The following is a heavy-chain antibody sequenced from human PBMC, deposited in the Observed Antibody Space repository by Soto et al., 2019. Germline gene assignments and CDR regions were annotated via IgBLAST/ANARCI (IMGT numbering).Heavy chain of an antibody. V-gene: IGHV1-69*01. CDR3: AKENGSGSYSWFDP. CDR2: IIPIFGTA. D-gene: IGHD3-10*01. Sequence: VKECCTDCGGTFMIYSSSWVRQAPGQGLEWMGGIIPIFGTANYAQKFQGRVTITADESTSTAYMELSSLRSEDTAVYYCAKENGSGSYSWFDPWGQGTLVTVSS. CDR1: GGTFMIYS. J-gene: IGHJ5*02.